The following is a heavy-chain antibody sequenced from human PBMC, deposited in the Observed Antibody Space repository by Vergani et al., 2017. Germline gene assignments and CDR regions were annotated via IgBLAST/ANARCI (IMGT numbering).Heavy chain of an antibody. D-gene: IGHD6-13*01. V-gene: IGHV4-59*02. CDR2: SITGGATHA. CDR1: GVSVTDYN. CDR3: AGDTHSWQRADR. J-gene: IGHJ5*02. Sequence: QAQLQESGPGLVKPSETLSLTCHVFGVSVTDYNCNWIRQAPGKGLEWIGSLSITGGATHASHNPSLKSRVSISVDTSKGQFSPRLTSVTAADSAIYYCAGDTHSWQRADRWGQGLLVSVSS.